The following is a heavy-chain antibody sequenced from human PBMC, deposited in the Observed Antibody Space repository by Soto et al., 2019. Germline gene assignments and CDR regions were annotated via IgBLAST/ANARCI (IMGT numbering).Heavy chain of an antibody. CDR1: GFTCSSYA. Sequence: PRWSLRLSCAASGFTCSSYAMSWCRQAPGKGLEWVSAISGSGGSTYYADSVKGRFTISRDNSKNTLYLQMNSLRAEDTAVYYCAKDRSTVKGYFDYWGQGTLVTVSS. CDR2: ISGSGGST. V-gene: IGHV3-23*01. D-gene: IGHD4-4*01. CDR3: AKDRSTVKGYFDY. J-gene: IGHJ4*02.